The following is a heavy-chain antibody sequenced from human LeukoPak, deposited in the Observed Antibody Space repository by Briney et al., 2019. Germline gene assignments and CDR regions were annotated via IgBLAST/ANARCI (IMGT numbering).Heavy chain of an antibody. Sequence: GSSVKVSCKASGGTFSSYTISWVRQAPGQGLEWMGRIIPILGIANYAQKFQGRVTITADKSTSTAYMELSSLRSEDTAVYYCARDQGDYVWGSYRPFDYWGQGTLVTVSS. D-gene: IGHD3-16*02. CDR1: GGTFSSYT. J-gene: IGHJ4*02. CDR3: ARDQGDYVWGSYRPFDY. CDR2: IIPILGIA. V-gene: IGHV1-69*04.